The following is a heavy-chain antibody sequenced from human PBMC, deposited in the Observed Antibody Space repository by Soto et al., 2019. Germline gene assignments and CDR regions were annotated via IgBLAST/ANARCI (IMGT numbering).Heavy chain of an antibody. CDR3: TTDPLRSHDYSDY. CDR2: IKSKTDGGTT. J-gene: IGHJ4*02. D-gene: IGHD3-16*01. Sequence: GGSLRLSCAASGFTFSNAWVSWVRQAPGKGLEWVGRIKSKTDGGTTDYAAPVKGRFTISRDDSKNTLYLQMNSLKTEDTAVYYCTTDPLRSHDYSDYWGQGTLVTVSS. V-gene: IGHV3-15*01. CDR1: GFTFSNAW.